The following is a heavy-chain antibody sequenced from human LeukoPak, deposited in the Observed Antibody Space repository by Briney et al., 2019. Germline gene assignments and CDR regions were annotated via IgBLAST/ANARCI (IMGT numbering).Heavy chain of an antibody. J-gene: IGHJ4*02. CDR3: ARYMVQGVSIDY. Sequence: PSETLSLTCTVSGGSISSSSYYWGWIRQPPGKGLEWIGSIYYSGSTYYNPSLKSRVTISVDTSKSQFSLKLSSVTAADTAVYYCARYMVQGVSIDYWGQGTLVTVSS. CDR2: IYYSGST. CDR1: GGSISSSSYY. D-gene: IGHD3-10*01. V-gene: IGHV4-39*01.